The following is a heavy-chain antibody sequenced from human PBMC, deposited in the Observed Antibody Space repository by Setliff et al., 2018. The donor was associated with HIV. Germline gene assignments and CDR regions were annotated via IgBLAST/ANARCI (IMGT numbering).Heavy chain of an antibody. CDR3: ARSPGDYLFDY. CDR2: INAGNGDT. CDR1: GYTFTNYA. D-gene: IGHD4-17*01. V-gene: IGHV1-3*01. Sequence: ASVKVSCKASGYTFTNYAIHWVRQAPGQRLEWMGWINAGNGDTKYSQKFQGRVTITTDTSASTAYMELNSLSSEDTAVYYCARSPGDYLFDYWGQGTQVTVSS. J-gene: IGHJ4*02.